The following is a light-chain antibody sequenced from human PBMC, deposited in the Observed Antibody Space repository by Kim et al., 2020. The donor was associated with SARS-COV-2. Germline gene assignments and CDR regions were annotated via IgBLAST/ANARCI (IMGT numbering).Light chain of an antibody. J-gene: IGKJ4*01. CDR1: HSVSSN. V-gene: IGKV3D-15*01. CDR3: QEYNNRPALS. CDR2: DTS. Sequence: EVVMTQSPATLSVSPGERATLSCRASHSVSSNLAWYQQKPGQAPRLLIYDTSIRASGIPARFSGSGSGTEFTLTISSLQSEDFAVYYCQEYNNRPALSFGGGTKVDIK.